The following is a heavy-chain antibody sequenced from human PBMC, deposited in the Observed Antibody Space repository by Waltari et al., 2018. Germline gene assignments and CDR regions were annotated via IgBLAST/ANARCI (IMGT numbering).Heavy chain of an antibody. J-gene: IGHJ4*02. V-gene: IGHV3-74*03. D-gene: IGHD7-27*01. Sequence: EVQLVESGGALVERGGSLRRSCAACGFTFSTYWMHWVRQAPGKGLMWVAHIESDESRTTYAESVKGRFTISRDNAKNTVYLQMNNLRDEDTAVYYCVRDEPGDGLDYWGQGTLVTVSS. CDR3: VRDEPGDGLDY. CDR2: IESDESRT. CDR1: GFTFSTYW.